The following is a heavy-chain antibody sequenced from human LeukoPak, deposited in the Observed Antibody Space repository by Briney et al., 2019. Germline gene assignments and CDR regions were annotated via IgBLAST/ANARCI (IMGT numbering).Heavy chain of an antibody. V-gene: IGHV4-61*01. CDR3: ASVYYDILTGYSGFDY. D-gene: IGHD3-9*01. CDR1: GGSVSSGSYY. J-gene: IGHJ4*02. Sequence: SETLSLTCTVSGGSVSSGSYYWSWIRQPPGKGLEWIGYIYYSGSTNYNPSLKSRVTISVDTSKNQSSLKLSSVTAADTAVYYCASVYYDILTGYSGFDYWGQGTLVTVSS. CDR2: IYYSGST.